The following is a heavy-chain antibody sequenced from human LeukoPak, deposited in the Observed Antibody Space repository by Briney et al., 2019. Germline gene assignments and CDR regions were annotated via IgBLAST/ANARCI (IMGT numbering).Heavy chain of an antibody. D-gene: IGHD2-15*01. CDR3: ARGGGSTNWFDP. CDR1: GGSISNYY. Sequence: SETLSLTCTVSGGSISNYYYSWFRQPPGKGLEWIGYLHYSGSTNYNPSLKGRVTMSVDTSKNQFSLKLSSVTAADTAVYYCARGGGSTNWFDPWGQGTLVTVSS. CDR2: LHYSGST. V-gene: IGHV4-59*01. J-gene: IGHJ5*02.